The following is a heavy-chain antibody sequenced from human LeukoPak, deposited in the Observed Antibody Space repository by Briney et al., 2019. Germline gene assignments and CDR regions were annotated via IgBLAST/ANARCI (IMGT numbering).Heavy chain of an antibody. Sequence: ASVKVSCKASGYTFTSYGISWVRQAPGQGLEWMGWISAYNGNTNYAQKLQGRVTMTTDTSTSTAYMELRSLRSDDTAVYYCARVRWGIVATRLDYWGQGTLVTVSS. CDR2: ISAYNGNT. CDR1: GYTFTSYG. D-gene: IGHD5-12*01. V-gene: IGHV1-18*01. CDR3: ARVRWGIVATRLDY. J-gene: IGHJ4*02.